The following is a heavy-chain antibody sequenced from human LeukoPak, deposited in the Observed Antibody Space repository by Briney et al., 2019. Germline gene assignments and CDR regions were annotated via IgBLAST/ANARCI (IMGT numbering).Heavy chain of an antibody. Sequence: QPGGSLRLSCAASGFTFSSYWMSWVRQAPGKGLEWGANITQDGSEKYYVDSVKGRFTISRDNAKTSLYLQMNSLRAEDTAVYYCARDSVTTYFDYWGQGTLVTVSS. D-gene: IGHD4-11*01. CDR3: ARDSVTTYFDY. CDR1: GFTFSSYW. CDR2: ITQDGSEK. V-gene: IGHV3-7*01. J-gene: IGHJ4*02.